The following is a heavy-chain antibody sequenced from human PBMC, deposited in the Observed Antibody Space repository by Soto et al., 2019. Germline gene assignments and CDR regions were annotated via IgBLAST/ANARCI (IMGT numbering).Heavy chain of an antibody. J-gene: IGHJ4*02. CDR1: GGTFSSYA. CDR2: IIPIFGTA. D-gene: IGHD3-22*01. V-gene: IGHV1-69*13. Sequence: GASVKVSCKASGGTFSSYAISWVRQAPGQGLEWMGGIIPIFGTANYAQKFQGRVTITADESTSTAYMELSSLRSEDAAVYYCARGPYYYDSSGYYYSYWGQGTLVTVSS. CDR3: ARGPYYYDSSGYYYSY.